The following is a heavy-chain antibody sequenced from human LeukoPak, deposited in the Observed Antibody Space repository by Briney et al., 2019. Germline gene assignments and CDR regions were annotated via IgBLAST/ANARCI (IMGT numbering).Heavy chain of an antibody. V-gene: IGHV3-33*01. Sequence: PGGSLRLSXAASGFTFSSYGMHWVRQAPGKGLEWVAVIWYDGSNKYYADSVKGRFTISRDNSKNTLYLQMNSLRAEDTAVCYCASALDYYDSRDIDYWGQGTLVTVSS. J-gene: IGHJ4*02. CDR2: IWYDGSNK. CDR1: GFTFSSYG. D-gene: IGHD3-22*01. CDR3: ASALDYYDSRDIDY.